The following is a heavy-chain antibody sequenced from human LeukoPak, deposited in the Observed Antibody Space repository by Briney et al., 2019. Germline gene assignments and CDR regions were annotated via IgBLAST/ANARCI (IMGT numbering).Heavy chain of an antibody. J-gene: IGHJ4*02. V-gene: IGHV1-46*01. D-gene: IGHD2-15*01. CDR1: GYTFTSYD. Sequence: ASVKVSCKASGYTFTSYDINWVRQAPGQGLEWMGIINPSGGSTSYAQKFQGRVTMTRDMSTSTVYMELSSLRSEDTAVYYCASDNGYCSGGSCGTGGNWGQGTLVTVSS. CDR3: ASDNGYCSGGSCGTGGN. CDR2: INPSGGST.